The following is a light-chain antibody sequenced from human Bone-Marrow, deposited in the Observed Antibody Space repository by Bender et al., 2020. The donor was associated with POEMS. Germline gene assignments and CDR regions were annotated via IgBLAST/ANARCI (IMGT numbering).Light chain of an antibody. CDR2: GYN. CDR3: QSYDNSLGGWV. CDR1: NSNIGINY. J-gene: IGLJ3*02. V-gene: IGLV1-40*02. Sequence: QSVLTQPPSMSAAPGQKVTISCSGNNSNIGINYVSWYQHLPGTAPKLLIYGYNNRPSGVPDRFSGSKSGTSASLAITGLQAEDEGDYYCQSYDNSLGGWVFGGGTKLTVL.